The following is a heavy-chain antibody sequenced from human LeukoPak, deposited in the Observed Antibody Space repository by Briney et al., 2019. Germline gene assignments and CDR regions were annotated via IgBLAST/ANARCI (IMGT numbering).Heavy chain of an antibody. CDR1: GGSISSGSYY. V-gene: IGHV4-61*02. J-gene: IGHJ4*02. Sequence: PSETLSLTCTVSGGSISSGSYYWSWIQQPAGKGLEWIGRIYTSGSTNYNPSLKSRVTISVDTSKNQFSLKLSSVTAADTAVYYCAREPDYYDSSGYEGLFDYWGQGTLVTVSS. D-gene: IGHD3-22*01. CDR2: IYTSGST. CDR3: AREPDYYDSSGYEGLFDY.